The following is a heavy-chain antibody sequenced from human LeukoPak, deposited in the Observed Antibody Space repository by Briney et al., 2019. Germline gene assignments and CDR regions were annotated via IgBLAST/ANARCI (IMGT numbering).Heavy chain of an antibody. J-gene: IGHJ4*02. V-gene: IGHV1-2*02. D-gene: IGHD3-22*01. Sequence: ASVKVSCKTSGYTFTDYYIHWVRQAPGQGLEWMGWINPNSGGTNYAQKFQGRVTMTRDTSISTAYMELSRLRSDDTAVYYCARVLYYYDSSGYYYPPGFDYWGQGTLVTVSS. CDR2: INPNSGGT. CDR1: GYTFTDYY. CDR3: ARVLYYYDSSGYYYPPGFDY.